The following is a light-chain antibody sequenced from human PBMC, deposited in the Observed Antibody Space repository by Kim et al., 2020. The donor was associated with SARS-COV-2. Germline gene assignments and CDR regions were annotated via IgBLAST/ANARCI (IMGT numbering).Light chain of an antibody. CDR1: ISDVGDYSF. V-gene: IGLV2-14*03. J-gene: IGLJ3*02. CDR2: DVT. Sequence: PGQSITVSCSGSISDVGDYSFVSWYRQYPGKAPQLLIYDVTKRPSGVSNRFSGSKSANAASLTISGLQAEEEADYYCSSYTGTSSLFGGGTKVTVL. CDR3: SSYTGTSSL.